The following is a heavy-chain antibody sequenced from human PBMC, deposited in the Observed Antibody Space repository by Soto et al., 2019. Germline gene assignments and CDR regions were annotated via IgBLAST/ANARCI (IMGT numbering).Heavy chain of an antibody. CDR3: TRQAYGDYYGMDV. CDR1: GFTFSGSA. CDR2: IRSKANSYAT. V-gene: IGHV3-73*01. Sequence: EVQLVESGGGLVKPGGSLKLSCAASGFTFSGSAMHWVRQASGKGLEWVGRIRSKANSYATTYAASVNGRFTISRDDSKNTAYPEMNSLKTESTAVYYCTRQAYGDYYGMDVWGQGTTVTVSS. J-gene: IGHJ6*02. D-gene: IGHD4-17*01.